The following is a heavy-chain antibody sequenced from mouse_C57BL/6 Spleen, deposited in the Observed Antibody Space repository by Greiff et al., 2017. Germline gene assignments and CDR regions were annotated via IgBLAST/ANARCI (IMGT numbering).Heavy chain of an antibody. CDR1: GYAFRSSW. J-gene: IGHJ4*01. Sequence: QVQLQQSGPELVKPGASVKISCKASGYAFRSSWMNWVKQRPGKGLEWIGRIYPGDGDTNYNGKFKGKATLTAVKSSSTAYMQLSSLTSEDSAVYCCARIRITTVVAGPYYYAMDYWGQGTSVTVSS. D-gene: IGHD1-1*01. V-gene: IGHV1-82*01. CDR3: ARIRITTVVAGPYYYAMDY. CDR2: IYPGDGDT.